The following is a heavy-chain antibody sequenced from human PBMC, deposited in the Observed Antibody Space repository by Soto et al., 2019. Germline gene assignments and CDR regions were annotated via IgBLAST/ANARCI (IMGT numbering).Heavy chain of an antibody. CDR1: GGSISGADYY. J-gene: IGHJ6*02. D-gene: IGHD6-13*01. V-gene: IGHV4-30-4*01. CDR2: IYYSGNV. Sequence: SETLSLTCTVSGGSISGADYYWSWIRQPPGKGLEWIGYIYYSGNVYYNPSLKSRVTISVDTSKNQFSLKLNSVTATDTAVYYCARDXRQLVSLGGHYYYAMDVWGQGTTVTVSS. CDR3: ARDXRQLVSLGGHYYYAMDV.